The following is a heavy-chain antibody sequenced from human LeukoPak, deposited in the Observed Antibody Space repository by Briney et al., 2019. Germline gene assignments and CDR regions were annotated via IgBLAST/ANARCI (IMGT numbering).Heavy chain of an antibody. Sequence: SETLSLTCIVSGYSISSGYYWGWIRQPPGKGLEWVGSIYHSGSTYYNPSLKSRVTISVGTSKNQFSLKLSSVTAADTAVYYCARHPKNYYTSSGYYDYWGQGTLVTVSS. V-gene: IGHV4-38-2*02. CDR2: IYHSGST. CDR3: ARHPKNYYTSSGYYDY. D-gene: IGHD3-22*01. J-gene: IGHJ4*02. CDR1: GYSISSGYY.